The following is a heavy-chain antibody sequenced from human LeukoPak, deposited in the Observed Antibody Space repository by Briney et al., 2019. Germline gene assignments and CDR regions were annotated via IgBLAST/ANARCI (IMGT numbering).Heavy chain of an antibody. CDR3: ARVPRMSIPYYFDY. CDR1: GGSISSYY. CDR2: IYYSGST. D-gene: IGHD6-6*01. J-gene: IGHJ4*02. V-gene: IGHV4-59*08. Sequence: SETLSLTCTVSGGSISSYYWSWIRQPPGKGLEWIGYIYYSGSTYYNPSLKSRVTISVDTSKNQFSLKLSSVTAADTAVYYCARVPRMSIPYYFDYWGQGTLVTVSP.